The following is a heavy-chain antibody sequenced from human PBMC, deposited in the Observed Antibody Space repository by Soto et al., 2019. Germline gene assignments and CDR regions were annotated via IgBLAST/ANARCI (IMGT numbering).Heavy chain of an antibody. J-gene: IGHJ4*02. D-gene: IGHD4-17*01. CDR2: FYPGDSDT. CDR3: ARQGNGAEGGDY. CDR1: VYYFPSYW. Sequence: PGESMKISCKGSVYYFPSYWIGWVRQMPGKGLEWMGIFYPGDSDTRYSPSFQGQVTISADRSISTAYLQWSSLKPSDTAMYYCARQGNGAEGGDYCGQGNRGTVS. V-gene: IGHV5-51*01.